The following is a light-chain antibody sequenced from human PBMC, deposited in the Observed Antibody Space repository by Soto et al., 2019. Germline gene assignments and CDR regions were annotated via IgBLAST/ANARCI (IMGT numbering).Light chain of an antibody. V-gene: IGKV2-28*01. CDR2: FGS. J-gene: IGKJ5*01. CDR1: QSLLYNNTYNY. Sequence: EIVRTQSPLTLPVTPGEPASISCRSSQSLLYNNTYNYLDWYVQKPGQSPRLLIYFGSNRAPGVPDRFSGSGSGTDFTLKINRVQAEDVGTYYCMQALQSLTFGQGTRLEIK. CDR3: MQALQSLT.